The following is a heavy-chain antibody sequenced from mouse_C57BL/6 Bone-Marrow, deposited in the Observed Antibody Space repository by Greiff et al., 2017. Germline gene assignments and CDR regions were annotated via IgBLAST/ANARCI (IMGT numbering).Heavy chain of an antibody. CDR2: INPNNGGT. D-gene: IGHD1-1*01. J-gene: IGHJ1*03. CDR1: GYTFTDYN. V-gene: IGHV1-18*01. Sequence: VQLKQSGPELVKPGASVKIPCKASGYTFTDYNMDWVKQSHGKSLEWIGDINPNNGGTIYNQKFKGKATLTVDKSSSTAYMELRSLTSEDTAVYYCARSYGSSGEDVWGTGTTVTVSS. CDR3: ARSYGSSGEDV.